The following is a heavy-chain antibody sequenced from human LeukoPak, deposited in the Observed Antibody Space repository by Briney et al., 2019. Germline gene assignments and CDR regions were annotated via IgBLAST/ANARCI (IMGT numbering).Heavy chain of an antibody. V-gene: IGHV3-21*01. J-gene: IGHJ6*02. CDR3: ARPRNYDFWSGYPESYYYYYGMDV. CDR2: ISSSSSYI. Sequence: GGSLRLSCAASGFTFSSYSMNWVRQAPGKGLEWVSSISSSSSYIYYADSVKGRFTISRDNAKNSLYLQMNSLRAKDTAVYYCARPRNYDFWSGYPESYYYYYGMDVWGQGTTVTVSS. CDR1: GFTFSSYS. D-gene: IGHD3-3*01.